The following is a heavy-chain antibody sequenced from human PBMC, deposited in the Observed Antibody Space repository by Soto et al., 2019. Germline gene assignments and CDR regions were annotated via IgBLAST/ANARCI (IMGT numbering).Heavy chain of an antibody. J-gene: IGHJ2*01. CDR1: GGSFSGYY. CDR3: ARGPDGSGSSNEFYWYFDL. CDR2: INHSGST. D-gene: IGHD3-10*01. V-gene: IGHV4-34*01. Sequence: SETLSLTCAVYGGSFSGYYWSWIRQPPGKGLEWIGEINHSGSTNYNPSLKSRVTISVDTSKNQFSLKLSSVTAADTAVYYCARGPDGSGSSNEFYWYFDLWGRGTLVTVSS.